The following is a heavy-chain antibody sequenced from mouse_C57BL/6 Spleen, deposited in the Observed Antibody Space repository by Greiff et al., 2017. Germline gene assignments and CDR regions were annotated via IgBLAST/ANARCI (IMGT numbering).Heavy chain of an antibody. CDR3: VSWSYSYAMDY. V-gene: IGHV14-1*01. Sequence: EVQLQQSGAELVRPGASVKLSCTASGFNIKDYYMHWVKQTPEQGLEWIGRIGPEDGDTEYAPKLQGKATMNADTSSIPAFLQLSSLTSEDTAVYYSVSWSYSYAMDYWGQGTSVTVSS. CDR1: GFNIKDYY. J-gene: IGHJ4*01. CDR2: IGPEDGDT.